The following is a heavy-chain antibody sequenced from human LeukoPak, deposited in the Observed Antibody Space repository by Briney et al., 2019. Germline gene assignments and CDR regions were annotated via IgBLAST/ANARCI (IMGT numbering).Heavy chain of an antibody. Sequence: SSETLSLTCTVSGGSINSYYWSWIRQPPGKGLEWIGYIYHTGSTSYSPSLKSRVTISADTSQNQFSLKLSSVTAAGTAVYYCASRKLGNDYWGQGTLVTVSS. D-gene: IGHD7-27*01. J-gene: IGHJ4*02. CDR1: GGSINSYY. V-gene: IGHV4-59*01. CDR3: ASRKLGNDY. CDR2: IYHTGST.